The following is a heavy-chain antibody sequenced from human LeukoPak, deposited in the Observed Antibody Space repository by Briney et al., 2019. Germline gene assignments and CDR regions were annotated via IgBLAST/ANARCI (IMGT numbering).Heavy chain of an antibody. V-gene: IGHV3-33*01. CDR1: GFTFSSYG. CDR2: IWYDGSNK. D-gene: IGHD2-2*02. CDR3: ARDERPLGYCSSTSCYTYAFDN. Sequence: GGSLRLSCAASGFTFSSYGMHWVRQAPGKGLEWVAVIWYDGSNKYHADSVKGRFTISRDNSKNTLYLQMNSLRAEDTAVYYCARDERPLGYCSSTSCYTYAFDNWGQGTMVTVSS. J-gene: IGHJ3*02.